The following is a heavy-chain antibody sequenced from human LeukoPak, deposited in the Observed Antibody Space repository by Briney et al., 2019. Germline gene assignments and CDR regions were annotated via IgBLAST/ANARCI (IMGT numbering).Heavy chain of an antibody. CDR1: GFTFSTYW. Sequence: GGSLRLSCAASGFTFSTYWMSWVRQAPGKGLEWVANINHDGSGKYYVDSVKGRFTISRDNAKNSLYLQMNSLRDEDTAVYYCANYGSGRYWGQGTLVTVSS. CDR3: ANYGSGRY. J-gene: IGHJ4*02. V-gene: IGHV3-7*02. CDR2: INHDGSGK. D-gene: IGHD3-10*01.